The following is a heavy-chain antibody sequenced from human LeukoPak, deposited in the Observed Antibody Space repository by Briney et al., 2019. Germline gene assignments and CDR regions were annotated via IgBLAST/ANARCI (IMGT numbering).Heavy chain of an antibody. Sequence: GSLRLSCAASGFTFSSYAMSWVRQAPGKGLEWVSAISGSGGSTYYADSVKGRFTISRDNSKNTLYLQMNSLRAEDTAIYYCAKDGDIVVVVAATAYPFDYWGQGTLVTVSS. D-gene: IGHD2-15*01. J-gene: IGHJ4*02. CDR1: GFTFSSYA. CDR2: ISGSGGST. V-gene: IGHV3-23*01. CDR3: AKDGDIVVVVAATAYPFDY.